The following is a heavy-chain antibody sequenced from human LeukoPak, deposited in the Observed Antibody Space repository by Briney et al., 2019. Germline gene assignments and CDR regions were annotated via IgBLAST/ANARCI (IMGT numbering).Heavy chain of an antibody. CDR2: IYYSGST. CDR1: GGSISSSGYY. CDR3: ARVRSGSYYFDY. Sequence: ASETLSLTCTVSGGSISSSGYYWGWIRQPPGKGLEWIGSIYYSGSTYYNPSLKSRVTISVDTSKNQFSLKLSSVTAADTAVYYCARVRSGSYYFDYWGQGTLVTVSS. J-gene: IGHJ4*02. V-gene: IGHV4-39*07. D-gene: IGHD1-26*01.